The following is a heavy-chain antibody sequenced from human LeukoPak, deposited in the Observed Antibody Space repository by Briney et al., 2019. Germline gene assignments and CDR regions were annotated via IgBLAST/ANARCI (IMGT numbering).Heavy chain of an antibody. CDR2: IRSSGSHI. J-gene: IGHJ6*02. Sequence: GGSLRLSCAASGFTFTTYNMNWVRQAPGKGLEWVSSIRSSGSHIYYADSVKGRFTISRDSAKNSLYLQMNSLRAEDTAVYYCARDYVVTGYFYGMDVWGQGTTVTVSS. D-gene: IGHD2-21*02. CDR1: GFTFTTYN. CDR3: ARDYVVTGYFYGMDV. V-gene: IGHV3-21*01.